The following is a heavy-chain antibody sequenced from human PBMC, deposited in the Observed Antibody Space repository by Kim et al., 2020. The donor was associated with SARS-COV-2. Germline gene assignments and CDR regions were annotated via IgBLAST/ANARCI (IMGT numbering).Heavy chain of an antibody. J-gene: IGHJ4*01. V-gene: IGHV3-30-3*01. CDR1: GFTFSSYA. CDR2: ISYDGSNK. CDR3: ARGPRPLAAADDYFDY. Sequence: GGSLRLSCAASGFTFSSYAMHWVRQSPGKGLEWVAVISYDGSNKYYADSVKGRFTISRDNSKNTLYLQMNSLRAEDTAVYYCARGPRPLAAADDYFDYWG. D-gene: IGHD6-13*01.